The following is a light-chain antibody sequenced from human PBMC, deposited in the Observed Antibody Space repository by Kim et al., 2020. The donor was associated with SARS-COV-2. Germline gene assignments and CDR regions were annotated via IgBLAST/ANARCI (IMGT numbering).Light chain of an antibody. J-gene: IGLJ2*01. CDR3: QAWDSSTKVV. Sequence: VSPGQTASITCSGDKVGDKYACWYQQKPGQSPVLVIYQDSKRPSGIPERFSGSNSGNTATLTISGTQAMDEADYYCQAWDSSTKVVFGGGTQRPS. CDR1: KVGDKY. V-gene: IGLV3-1*01. CDR2: QDS.